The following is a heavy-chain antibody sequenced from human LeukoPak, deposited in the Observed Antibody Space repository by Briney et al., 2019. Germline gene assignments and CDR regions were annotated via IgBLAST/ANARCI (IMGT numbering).Heavy chain of an antibody. V-gene: IGHV3-11*06. CDR2: ISSSSSYT. J-gene: IGHJ5*02. CDR3: ARHTSGGPRRSWFDP. Sequence: GGSLRLSCAASGFTFSDYYMSWIRQAPGKGLEWVSYISSSSSYTNYADSVKGRFTISRDNAKNSLYLQMNSLRAEDTAVYYCARHTSGGPRRSWFDPWGQGTLVTVSP. D-gene: IGHD3-10*01. CDR1: GFTFSDYY.